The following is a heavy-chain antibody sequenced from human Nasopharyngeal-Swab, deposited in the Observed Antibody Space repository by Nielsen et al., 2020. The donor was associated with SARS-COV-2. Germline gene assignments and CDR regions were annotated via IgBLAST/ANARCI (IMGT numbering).Heavy chain of an antibody. CDR3: ARDVSYKFDT. Sequence: ASVKVSCKTSGYIFTGYGLSWVRQAPGQGLEWMGWVSANSGNTYYAQKFQGRVTMTRDTSMSTAHMDLRSLGSDDTAVYYCARDVSYKFDTWGQGTLVTVSS. CDR2: VSANSGNT. D-gene: IGHD1-14*01. CDR1: GYIFTGYG. V-gene: IGHV1-18*01. J-gene: IGHJ5*02.